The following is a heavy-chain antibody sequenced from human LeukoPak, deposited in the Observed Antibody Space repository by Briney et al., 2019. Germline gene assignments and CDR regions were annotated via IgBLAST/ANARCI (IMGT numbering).Heavy chain of an antibody. D-gene: IGHD3-22*01. CDR3: VYDSSGYYVSFDY. CDR2: IRSRANSYAT. J-gene: IGHJ4*02. CDR1: GFTFSGSA. V-gene: IGHV3-73*01. Sequence: GGSLRLSCAASGFTFSGSAMHWVRQASGKGLEWVGRIRSRANSYATAYAASVKGRFTISRDDSKNTAYLQMNSLKTEDTAVYYCVYDSSGYYVSFDYWGQGTLVTVSS.